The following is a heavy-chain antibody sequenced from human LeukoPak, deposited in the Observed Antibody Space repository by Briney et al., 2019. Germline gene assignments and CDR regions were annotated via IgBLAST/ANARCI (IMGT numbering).Heavy chain of an antibody. V-gene: IGHV4-61*01. CDR1: GGSISSGYY. CDR3: ARGVRKPYCSGGSCYSFDY. D-gene: IGHD2-15*01. Sequence: SETLSLTCTVSGGSISSGYYWSWIRQPPGKGLEWIGYIYYSGSTNYNPSLKSRVTISVDTSKNQFSLKLSSVTAADTAVYYCARGVRKPYCSGGSCYSFDYWGQGTLVTVSS. CDR2: IYYSGST. J-gene: IGHJ4*02.